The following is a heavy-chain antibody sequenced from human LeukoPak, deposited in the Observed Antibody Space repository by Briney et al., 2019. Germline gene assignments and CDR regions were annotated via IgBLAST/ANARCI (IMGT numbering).Heavy chain of an antibody. J-gene: IGHJ4*02. CDR1: GGSFSGYY. CDR3: ARVRSLYYFDY. CDR2: INHSGST. V-gene: IGHV4-34*01. Sequence: PSETLSLTCAVYGGSFSGYYWSWIRQPPGKGLGWIGEINHSGSTNYNPSLKSRVTISVDTSKNQFSLKLSSVTAADTAVYYCARVRSLYYFDYWGQGTLVTVSS.